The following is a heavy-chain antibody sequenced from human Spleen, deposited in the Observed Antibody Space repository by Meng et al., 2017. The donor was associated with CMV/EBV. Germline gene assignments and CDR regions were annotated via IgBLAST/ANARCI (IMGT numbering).Heavy chain of an antibody. J-gene: IGHJ4*02. D-gene: IGHD3-10*01. CDR2: IYYTGNT. Sequence: GSLRLSCTVSGGSIGSSSYYWGWIRQPPGKGLEWIGSIYYTGNTFYYPSLKSRVTISVDTSKNQFSLKLSSVTAADTAVYYCAREGDGYYFDYWGQGTLVTVSS. CDR1: GGSIGSSSYY. CDR3: AREGDGYYFDY. V-gene: IGHV4-39*07.